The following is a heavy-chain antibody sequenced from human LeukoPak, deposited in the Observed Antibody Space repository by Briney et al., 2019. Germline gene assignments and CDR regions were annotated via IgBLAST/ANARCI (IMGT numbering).Heavy chain of an antibody. V-gene: IGHV4-34*01. J-gene: IGHJ4*02. CDR1: GVSFSDYY. CDR3: ASGRGNFDY. CDR2: INHSRST. Sequence: PSETLSLTCGVYGVSFSDYYWSWIRQPPGKGPEWLGEINHSRSTNYNPSLKSRVTISVDTSKNHFSLKLSSVTAADTAVYYCASGRGNFDYWGQGTLVTVSS. D-gene: IGHD3-10*01.